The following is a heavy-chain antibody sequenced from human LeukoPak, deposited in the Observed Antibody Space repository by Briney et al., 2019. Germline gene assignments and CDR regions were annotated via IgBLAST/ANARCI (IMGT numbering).Heavy chain of an antibody. V-gene: IGHV3-74*01. J-gene: IGHJ4*02. CDR3: ARAQDGMGATMDL. CDR1: GFSFSRYW. Sequence: PGGSLRLSCAASGFSFSRYWMHWVRQAPGEGLMWVSRINSDGSSTWYADSVKGRFTISRDNARNTLSLQMSSLGVEDTALYYCARAQDGMGATMDLWGQGTQVIVSS. CDR2: INSDGSST. D-gene: IGHD1-26*01.